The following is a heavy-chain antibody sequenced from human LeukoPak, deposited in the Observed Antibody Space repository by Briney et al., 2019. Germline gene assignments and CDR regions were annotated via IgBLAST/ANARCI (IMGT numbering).Heavy chain of an antibody. Sequence: GGSLRLSCAASGFTVSSNYMSWVRQAPGKGLEWVSVIYSGGSTYYADSVKGRFTISRDNSKNTRYLQMNSLRAEDTAVYYCAKTLIAAAGTWWFDPWGQGTLVTVSS. V-gene: IGHV3-53*01. CDR2: IYSGGST. D-gene: IGHD6-13*01. J-gene: IGHJ5*02. CDR3: AKTLIAAAGTWWFDP. CDR1: GFTVSSNY.